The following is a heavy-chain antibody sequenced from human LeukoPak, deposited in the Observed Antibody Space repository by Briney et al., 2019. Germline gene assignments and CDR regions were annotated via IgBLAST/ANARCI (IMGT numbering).Heavy chain of an antibody. CDR2: INHSGST. CDR1: GGSFSGYY. V-gene: IGHV4-34*01. D-gene: IGHD1-26*01. J-gene: IGHJ5*02. Sequence: SETLSLTCAVYGGSFSGYYWSWIRQPPGKGPEWIGEINHSGSTNYNPSLKSRVTISVDTSKNQFSLKLSSVTAADTAVYYCARHRNSGRNRRGWFDPWGQGTLVTVSS. CDR3: ARHRNSGRNRRGWFDP.